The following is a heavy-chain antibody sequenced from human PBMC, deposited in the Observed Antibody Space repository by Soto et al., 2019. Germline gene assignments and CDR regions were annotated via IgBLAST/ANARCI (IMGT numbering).Heavy chain of an antibody. J-gene: IGHJ6*02. Sequence: GGSLRLSCAASGFTFSSYSMNWVRQAPGKGLEWVSSISSSSSYIYYADSVKGRFTISRDNAKNSLYLQMNSLRAEDTAVYYCAREGAAAGYGMDVWGQGTTVTVSS. CDR3: AREGAAAGYGMDV. CDR2: ISSSSSYI. CDR1: GFTFSSYS. D-gene: IGHD6-13*01. V-gene: IGHV3-21*01.